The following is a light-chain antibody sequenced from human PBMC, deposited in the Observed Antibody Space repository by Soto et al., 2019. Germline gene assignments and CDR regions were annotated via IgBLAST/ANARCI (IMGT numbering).Light chain of an antibody. V-gene: IGKV3-11*01. Sequence: EIVLTQSPATLSLSPGERATLSCRASQSVSSSLAWYQQKPGQAPRLLIYDASNRATGIPDRFSGSGSGTDFTLTISSLEPEDFAVYYCQQRSTWPRTFGQGNKVEI. CDR1: QSVSSS. CDR3: QQRSTWPRT. CDR2: DAS. J-gene: IGKJ1*01.